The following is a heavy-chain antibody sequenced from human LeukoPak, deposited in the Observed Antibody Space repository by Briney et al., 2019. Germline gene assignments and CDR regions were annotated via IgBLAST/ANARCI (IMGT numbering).Heavy chain of an antibody. CDR1: GYTFTGYY. V-gene: IGHV1-2*02. D-gene: IGHD6-13*01. J-gene: IGHJ4*02. Sequence: EASVKVSCKASGYTFTGYYMHWVRQAPGQGLEWMGWINPNSGGTNYAQKFQGRVTMTRDTSISTAYMELSRLRSDDTAVYYCARVRSSSWSSFDYWGQGTLVTVSS. CDR3: ARVRSSSWSSFDY. CDR2: INPNSGGT.